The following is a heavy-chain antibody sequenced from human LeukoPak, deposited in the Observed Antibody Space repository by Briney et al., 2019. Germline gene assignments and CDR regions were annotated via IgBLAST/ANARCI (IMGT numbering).Heavy chain of an antibody. J-gene: IGHJ5*02. CDR1: GGSISSYY. V-gene: IGHV4-4*07. CDR3: AGARPYYYDSSGYYVDNWFDP. CDR2: IYTSGST. Sequence: PSETLSLTCTVSGGSISSYYWSWIRQPAGKGLEWIGRIYTSGSTNYNPSLKSRVTMSVDTSKNQFSLKLSSVTAADTAVYYCAGARPYYYDSSGYYVDNWFDPWGQGTLVTVSS. D-gene: IGHD3-22*01.